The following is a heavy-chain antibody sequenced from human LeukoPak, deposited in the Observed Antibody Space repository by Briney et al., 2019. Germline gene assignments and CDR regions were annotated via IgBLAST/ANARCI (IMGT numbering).Heavy chain of an antibody. Sequence: ASVKVSCKASGYTFTGYYMHWVRQAPGQGLEWMGWINPNSGGTNYAQKFQGRVTMTRDTSISTAYMELSRLRSDDTAVCYCAVDFWSGYYIDYFDYWGQGTLVTVSS. CDR3: AVDFWSGYYIDYFDY. J-gene: IGHJ4*02. D-gene: IGHD3-3*01. V-gene: IGHV1-2*02. CDR2: INPNSGGT. CDR1: GYTFTGYY.